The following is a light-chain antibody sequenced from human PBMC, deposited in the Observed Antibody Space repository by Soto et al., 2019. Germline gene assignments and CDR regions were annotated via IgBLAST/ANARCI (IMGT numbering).Light chain of an antibody. CDR2: DVS. CDR3: CSFAGSFNFV. V-gene: IGLV2-11*01. CDR1: DNDVGGYNF. J-gene: IGLJ1*01. Sequence: QSALTQPRSVSGSPGQSVTISCSGTDNDVGGYNFVSWYQQDPGKAPKLMIYDVSKRPSGVPGRFSGSKSGNTASLTISGLQAEDEADYYCCSFAGSFNFVFGTGTKLTV.